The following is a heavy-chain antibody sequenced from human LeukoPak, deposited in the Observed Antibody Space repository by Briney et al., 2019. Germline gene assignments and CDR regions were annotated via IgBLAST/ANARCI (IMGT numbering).Heavy chain of an antibody. Sequence: GGSLRLSCAASGFTFDDYAMHWVRQAPGKGLEWVSGISWNRDSIGYADSVKGRFTISRDNAKNSLYLQMNSLRAEDTALYYCAKGSSRPIYYYYGMDVWGQGTTVTVSS. CDR2: ISWNRDSI. D-gene: IGHD6-13*01. J-gene: IGHJ6*02. V-gene: IGHV3-9*01. CDR1: GFTFDDYA. CDR3: AKGSSRPIYYYYGMDV.